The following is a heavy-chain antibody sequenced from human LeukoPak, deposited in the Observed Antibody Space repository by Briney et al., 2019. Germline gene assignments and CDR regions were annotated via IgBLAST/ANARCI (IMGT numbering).Heavy chain of an antibody. CDR3: ARDRGRYYYDSSGYYYEKTHYYFDY. CDR1: GGTFSSYA. Sequence: VKVSCKASGGTFSSYAISWVRQAPGQGLEWMGGIIPIFGTANYAQKFQGRVTITADESTSTAYMELSSLRSEDTAVYYCARDRGRYYYDSSGYYYEKTHYYFDYWGQGTLVTVSS. D-gene: IGHD3-22*01. CDR2: IIPIFGTA. J-gene: IGHJ4*02. V-gene: IGHV1-69*13.